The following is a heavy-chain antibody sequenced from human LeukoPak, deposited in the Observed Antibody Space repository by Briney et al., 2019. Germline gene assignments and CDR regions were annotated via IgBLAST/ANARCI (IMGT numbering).Heavy chain of an antibody. CDR3: AREGVFDAFDI. CDR2: INSDGSST. CDR1: GFTFSRYW. J-gene: IGHJ3*02. D-gene: IGHD3-16*01. Sequence: GGSLRLSCAASGFTFSRYWMHWVRQAPGKGLVWVSRINSDGSSTRYADSVKGRFTISSDNARNTLNLQMNSLRAEDTAVYYCAREGVFDAFDIWGQGTMVTVSS. V-gene: IGHV3-74*01.